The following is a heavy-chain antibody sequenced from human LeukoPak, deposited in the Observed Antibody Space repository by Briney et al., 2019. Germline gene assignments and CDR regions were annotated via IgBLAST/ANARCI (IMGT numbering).Heavy chain of an antibody. CDR3: ARDEQTYYYGSGSFSTPRYYFDY. D-gene: IGHD3-10*01. CDR2: ISSSSSYI. CDR1: GFTFSSYS. Sequence: GGSLRLSCAASGFTFSSYSINWVRQAPGKGLEWVSSISSSSSYIYYADSVKGRFTISRDNAKNSLYLQMNSLRAEDTAVYYCARDEQTYYYGSGSFSTPRYYFDYWGQGTLVTVSS. J-gene: IGHJ4*02. V-gene: IGHV3-21*01.